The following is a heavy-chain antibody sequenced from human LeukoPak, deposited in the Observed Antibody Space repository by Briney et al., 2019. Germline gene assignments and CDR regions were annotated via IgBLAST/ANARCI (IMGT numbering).Heavy chain of an antibody. CDR3: ARGDYYDSSGYYLVLGY. Sequence: GGSLRLSCTASGFIASSNYMSWVRQAPGKGLEWGAVISYDGSNKYYADSVKGRFTISRDNSKNTLYLQMNSLRAEDTAVYYCARGDYYDSSGYYLVLGYWGQGTLVTVSS. D-gene: IGHD3-22*01. J-gene: IGHJ4*02. CDR1: GFIASSNY. V-gene: IGHV3-30-3*01. CDR2: ISYDGSNK.